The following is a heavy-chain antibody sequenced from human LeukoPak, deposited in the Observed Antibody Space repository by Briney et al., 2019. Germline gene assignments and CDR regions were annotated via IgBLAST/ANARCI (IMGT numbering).Heavy chain of an antibody. V-gene: IGHV3-48*03. Sequence: GGSLRLSCEASGFTFSIYEVNWVRQAPGKGLEWLSHISDSGSSVHYADSVKGRFTISRDNSKNSLYLEMNSLRVEDTAIYYCARDATTAIGAVYMDVWGKGTTVTISS. CDR2: ISDSGSSV. CDR1: GFTFSIYE. D-gene: IGHD3-3*01. J-gene: IGHJ6*03. CDR3: ARDATTAIGAVYMDV.